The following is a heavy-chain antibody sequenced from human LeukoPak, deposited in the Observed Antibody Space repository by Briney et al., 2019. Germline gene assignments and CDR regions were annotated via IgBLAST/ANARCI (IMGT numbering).Heavy chain of an antibody. D-gene: IGHD1-1*01. J-gene: IGHJ4*02. Sequence: GGSLRLSCAASGFTFSSYAMSWVRHAPGKGLEWVANIKQDGSEKYYVDSVKGRFTISRDNARNSLYLQMNSLRAEDTAVYYCARGQGVVYFDYWGQGTLVTVSS. CDR2: IKQDGSEK. V-gene: IGHV3-7*04. CDR3: ARGQGVVYFDY. CDR1: GFTFSSYA.